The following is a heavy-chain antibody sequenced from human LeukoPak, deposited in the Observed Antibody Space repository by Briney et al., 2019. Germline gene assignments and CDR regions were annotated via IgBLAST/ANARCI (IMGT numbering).Heavy chain of an antibody. CDR1: GFTFSRHP. CDR3: ARDRPAAGTGY. V-gene: IGHV3-30*04. J-gene: IGHJ4*02. Sequence: GGSLRLSCAASGFTFSRHPMHWVRQAPGKGLEWVAVILYDGSEKYYTESVKGRLTISRDNAKNSLYLQMNSLRAEDTAVYYCARDRPAAGTGYWGQGTLVTVSS. D-gene: IGHD6-13*01. CDR2: ILYDGSEK.